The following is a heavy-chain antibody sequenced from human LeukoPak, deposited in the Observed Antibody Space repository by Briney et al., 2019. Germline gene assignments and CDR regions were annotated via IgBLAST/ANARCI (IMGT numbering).Heavy chain of an antibody. Sequence: GGSLRLSCAASGFTFSSYWMNWVRQAPGKRRVWVSRINSDGSSTSYADSVQGRFTISRDNAKNALYLQMNSLRAEDTAVYYCAREWLYPFDYWGQGTLVTVYS. CDR2: INSDGSST. CDR1: GFTFSSYW. J-gene: IGHJ4*02. V-gene: IGHV3-74*01. CDR3: AREWLYPFDY. D-gene: IGHD3-16*02.